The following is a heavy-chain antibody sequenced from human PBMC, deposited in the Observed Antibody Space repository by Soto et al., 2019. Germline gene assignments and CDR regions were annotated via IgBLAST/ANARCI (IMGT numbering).Heavy chain of an antibody. V-gene: IGHV1-3*01. J-gene: IGHJ4*02. CDR3: ARGRSLFRPGETSVNSFDD. CDR2: INGGNGDT. Sequence: QVHLVQSGAEVKRPGASVTVSCKASGYTLTSYGVHWVRQAPGDRLEWMGWINGGNGDTILSQKSQGRVTMTRATSETTAYMELSSLSSEDTAVYSSARGRSLFRPGETSVNSFDDWGQGTLVTVSS. CDR1: GYTLTSYG. D-gene: IGHD3-9*01.